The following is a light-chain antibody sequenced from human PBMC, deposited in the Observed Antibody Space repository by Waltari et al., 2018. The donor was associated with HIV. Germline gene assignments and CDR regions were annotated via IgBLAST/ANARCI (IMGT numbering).Light chain of an antibody. CDR2: DVS. CDR1: SSDVGAYHS. J-gene: IGLJ1*01. V-gene: IGLV2-11*01. CDR3: CSYAGTYTYV. Sequence: QSALTQPRSVSGSPGPSVTISCTGTSSDVGAYHSVSWYQQHPGKAPNLMIYDVSKWPSGVPDRFSGSKSGNTASLTISGLQAEDEADYYCCSYAGTYTYVFGTGTKVTVL.